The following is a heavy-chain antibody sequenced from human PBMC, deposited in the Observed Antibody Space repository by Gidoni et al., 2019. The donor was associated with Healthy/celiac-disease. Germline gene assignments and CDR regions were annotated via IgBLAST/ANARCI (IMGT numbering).Heavy chain of an antibody. CDR2: ISSSGSTI. CDR1: GFTFSSYE. J-gene: IGHJ4*02. D-gene: IGHD6-13*01. CDR3: ARALSAYIAAAGSAYEYFDY. V-gene: IGHV3-48*03. Sequence: EVQLVESGGGLVQPGGSLRLSFAASGFTFSSYEMNWVRQAPGKGVEWVSYISSSGSTIYYADSVKCRFTISRENAKNSLYLQMNSLRAEDTALYYCARALSAYIAAAGSAYEYFDYWGQGTLVTVSS.